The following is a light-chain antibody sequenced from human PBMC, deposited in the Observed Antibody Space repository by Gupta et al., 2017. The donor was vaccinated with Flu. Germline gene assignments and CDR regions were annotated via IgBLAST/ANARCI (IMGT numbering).Light chain of an antibody. J-gene: IGKJ2*03. CDR1: QGISTS. V-gene: IGKV1-39*01. CDR3: QQSHETPYS. Sequence: DIQMTQSPPSLSASVGDRVIISCRASQGISTSLNWYHQKPGTAPKLLIYGSSSLQTGVPSRFSGTGSGTDFTLTISRLQPEDFATYYCQQSHETPYSFGQGTKLEIK. CDR2: GSS.